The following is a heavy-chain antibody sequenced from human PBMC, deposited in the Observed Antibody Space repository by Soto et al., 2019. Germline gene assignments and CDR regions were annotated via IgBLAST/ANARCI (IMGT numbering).Heavy chain of an antibody. CDR2: IYYSGST. J-gene: IGHJ6*02. D-gene: IGHD1-26*01. CDR1: GGSISSGDYY. V-gene: IGHV4-30-4*01. Sequence: QVQLQESGPGLVKPSQTLSLTCTVSGGSISSGDYYWGWIRQPPGKGLEWIGYIYYSGSTYYNPSLKSRVTLAVDTSKNQFSLKLSSVTAADTAVYYCARGSPSYYCCGMDVWGQGTTVTVSS. CDR3: ARGSPSYYCCGMDV.